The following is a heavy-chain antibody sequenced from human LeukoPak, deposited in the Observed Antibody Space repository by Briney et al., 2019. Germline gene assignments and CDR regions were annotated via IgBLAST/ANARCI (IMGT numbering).Heavy chain of an antibody. V-gene: IGHV4-59*08. CDR3: ATGGDRRKVGY. D-gene: IGHD2-21*02. CDR1: GVSITSNY. Sequence: PSETLSLTCTVSGVSITSNYWNWIRQPPGKGLEWIGYIYYSGNTNYNPSLKSRVTMSQDTSKNQVSLKLTSVTAADTAVYYRATGGDRRKVGYWGQGTLVTVSS. CDR2: IYYSGNT. J-gene: IGHJ4*02.